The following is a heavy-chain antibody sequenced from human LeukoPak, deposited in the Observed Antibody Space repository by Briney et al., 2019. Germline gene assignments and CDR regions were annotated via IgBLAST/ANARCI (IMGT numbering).Heavy chain of an antibody. V-gene: IGHV3-21*01. CDR2: ISSSSSYI. J-gene: IGHJ3*02. CDR3: ARDLKSGSVAFDI. CDR1: GFTFSSYS. D-gene: IGHD3-10*01. Sequence: GGSLRLSCAASGFTFSSYSMNWVRQAPGKGLEWVSSISSSSSYIYYADSVKGRFTISSDNAKNSLYLQMNSLRAEDTAVYYCARDLKSGSVAFDIWGQGTMVTVSS.